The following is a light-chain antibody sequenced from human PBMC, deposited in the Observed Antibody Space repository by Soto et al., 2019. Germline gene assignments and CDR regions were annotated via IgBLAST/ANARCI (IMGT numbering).Light chain of an antibody. CDR2: DAS. J-gene: IGKJ5*01. Sequence: EIVLTQSPATLSLPPGDRATLSCRASRSVRRYLAWYQQKPGQAPRLLIYDASNRAAGIPARFSGSGSETDFTLAISNLVPEDFAVYYCQQRYAWPPITFGEGTRLEIK. CDR1: RSVRRY. V-gene: IGKV3-11*01. CDR3: QQRYAWPPIT.